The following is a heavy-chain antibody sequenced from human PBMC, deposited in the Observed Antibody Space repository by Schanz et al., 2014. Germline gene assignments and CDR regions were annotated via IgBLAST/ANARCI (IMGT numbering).Heavy chain of an antibody. D-gene: IGHD2-15*01. Sequence: QVQLVESGGGLVKPGWSLRLSCEASGFSLSDYYMSWIRQAPGKGLEWVSSISSTSTYINYADSVKGRFTISRDNAKNSLHLQMNSLRAEDTAVYYCVRDKGGLIPFDYWGQGTLVAVSS. J-gene: IGHJ4*02. V-gene: IGHV3-11*06. CDR1: GFSLSDYY. CDR2: ISSTSTYI. CDR3: VRDKGGLIPFDY.